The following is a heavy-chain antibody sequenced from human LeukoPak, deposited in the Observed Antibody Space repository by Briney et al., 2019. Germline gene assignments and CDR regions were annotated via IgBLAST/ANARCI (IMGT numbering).Heavy chain of an antibody. CDR2: IKQDGSEK. D-gene: IGHD3-10*01. CDR3: ARDRALFDP. Sequence: GGSLRLSCAASGFTFSNYWMSWVRQAPGKGLEWVANIKQDGSEKYYVDSVKGRFTISRDNAKNSLYLQMNSLRAEDTAVYYCARDRALFDPWGQGTLVTVPS. V-gene: IGHV3-7*04. CDR1: GFTFSNYW. J-gene: IGHJ5*02.